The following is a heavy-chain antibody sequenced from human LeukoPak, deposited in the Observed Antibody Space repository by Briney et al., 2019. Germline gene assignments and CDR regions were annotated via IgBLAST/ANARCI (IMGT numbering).Heavy chain of an antibody. CDR2: ISSSGSTI. Sequence: GGSLRLSCAASGFTFSSYGMNWVRQAPGKGLEWLSYISSSGSTIYYPDSVKGRFTISRDNAKNSLYLQMNSLRAEDTAVYYCARTSGGCPFDYWGQGTLVTVSS. D-gene: IGHD2-15*01. V-gene: IGHV3-48*03. CDR3: ARTSGGCPFDY. J-gene: IGHJ4*02. CDR1: GFTFSSYG.